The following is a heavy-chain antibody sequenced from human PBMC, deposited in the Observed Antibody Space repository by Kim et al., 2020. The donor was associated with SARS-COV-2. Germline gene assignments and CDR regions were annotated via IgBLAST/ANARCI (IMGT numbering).Heavy chain of an antibody. CDR2: GST. Sequence: GSTYSADSVKGRFTIARDNSKITLYLQMSSLRAEDTAVYYCVRSAMDNDWGQGTLVTVSS. V-gene: IGHV3-64D*09. J-gene: IGHJ4*02. CDR3: VRSAMDND. D-gene: IGHD5-18*01.